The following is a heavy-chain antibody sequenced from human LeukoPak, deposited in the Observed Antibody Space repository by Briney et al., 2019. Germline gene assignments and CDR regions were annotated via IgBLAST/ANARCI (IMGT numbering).Heavy chain of an antibody. J-gene: IGHJ5*02. Sequence: ASVKVSCKASGYTFTGYYMHWVRQAPGQGLEWMGWINPNSGGTNYAQRFQGRVTMTRDTSISTAYMELSRLRSDDTAVYYCARPGIAVAGRVNWFDPWGQGTLVTVSS. CDR2: INPNSGGT. V-gene: IGHV1-2*02. CDR1: GYTFTGYY. D-gene: IGHD6-19*01. CDR3: ARPGIAVAGRVNWFDP.